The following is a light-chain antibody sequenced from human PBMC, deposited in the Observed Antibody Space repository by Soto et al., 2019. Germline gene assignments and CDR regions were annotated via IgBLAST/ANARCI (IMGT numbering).Light chain of an antibody. CDR2: GAS. Sequence: EIVLTQSPGTLSLSPGERATLSCRASQSVSSSYLAWYQQKPGQAPRLLIYGASSRATGIPDRFSGSGSGTDFTLTISRLEPEDFAVYYCQQYGSSPGGTFGQGTNVDIK. CDR1: QSVSSSY. J-gene: IGKJ1*01. V-gene: IGKV3-20*01. CDR3: QQYGSSPGGT.